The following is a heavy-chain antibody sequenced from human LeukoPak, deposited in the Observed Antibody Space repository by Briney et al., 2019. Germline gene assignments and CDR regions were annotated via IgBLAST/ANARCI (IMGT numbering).Heavy chain of an antibody. CDR2: VNWNGDGT. CDR3: ARLGGPDYCFYYYMDV. D-gene: IGHD1-26*01. Sequence: GGSLRLSCAASGFTFHDFAMSWVRQAPGKGLEWVSGVNWNGDGTGYADSVEGRFTISRDNAKNSLYLQMNSLRVDDTALYYCARLGGPDYCFYYYMDVWGKGTTVTVSS. CDR1: GFTFHDFA. V-gene: IGHV3-20*04. J-gene: IGHJ6*03.